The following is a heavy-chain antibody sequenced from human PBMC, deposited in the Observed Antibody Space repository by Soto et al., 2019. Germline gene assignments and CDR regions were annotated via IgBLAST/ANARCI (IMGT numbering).Heavy chain of an antibody. CDR1: GGSIGSSSYY. CDR2: IYYSGST. CDR3: ARHFSDTAMVSVFYYYYGIDV. J-gene: IGHJ6*02. D-gene: IGHD5-18*01. V-gene: IGHV4-39*01. Sequence: SDTLSLTCTVSGGSIGSSSYYWGWILHPPGKGLEWIGSIYYSGSTYYNPSLKSRVTISVDTSKNQFSLKLSSVTAADTAVYYCARHFSDTAMVSVFYYYYGIDVWGQGTTVT.